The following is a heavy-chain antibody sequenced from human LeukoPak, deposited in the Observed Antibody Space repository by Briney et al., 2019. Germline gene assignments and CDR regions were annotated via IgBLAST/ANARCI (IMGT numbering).Heavy chain of an antibody. CDR3: ARDWYSYGGT. J-gene: IGHJ5*02. Sequence: PGGSLRFSCAASGFTFSSYAMHWVRQAPGKGLEYVSAISSNGGSTYYANSVKGRFTISRDDSKNTLYLQMGSLRAEDTAVYYCARDWYSYGGTWGQGTLVTVSS. D-gene: IGHD5-18*01. CDR2: ISSNGGST. CDR1: GFTFSSYA. V-gene: IGHV3-64*01.